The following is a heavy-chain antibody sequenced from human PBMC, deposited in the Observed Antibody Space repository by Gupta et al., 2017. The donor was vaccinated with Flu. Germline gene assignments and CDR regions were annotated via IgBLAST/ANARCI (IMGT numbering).Heavy chain of an antibody. J-gene: IGHJ4*02. CDR2: ISADSAYI. CDR3: AVGRLPEPGNADFGS. D-gene: IGHD2-2*01. CDR1: ESVLRHYS. Sequence: EVHLLEPGGGVVEPGGSLKLSCTASESVLRHYSVNWVRQAPGKGLEWVSSISADSAYIYYIDSVKGRFTISREDAGNRVFLQLSGLRADDTAVYFCAVGRLPEPGNADFGSWGQGTLVTVSS. V-gene: IGHV3-21*01.